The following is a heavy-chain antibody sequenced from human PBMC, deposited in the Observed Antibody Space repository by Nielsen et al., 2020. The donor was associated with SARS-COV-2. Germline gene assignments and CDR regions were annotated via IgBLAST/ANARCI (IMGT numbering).Heavy chain of an antibody. Sequence: WVRQAPGQRLGWMGWINAGNGNTKYSQKFQGRVTITRDTSASTAYMELSSLRSEDTAVYYCARDGAEIQLWTHYYYYYMDVWGKGTTVTVSS. D-gene: IGHD5-18*01. V-gene: IGHV1-3*01. CDR3: ARDGAEIQLWTHYYYYYMDV. CDR2: INAGNGNT. J-gene: IGHJ6*03.